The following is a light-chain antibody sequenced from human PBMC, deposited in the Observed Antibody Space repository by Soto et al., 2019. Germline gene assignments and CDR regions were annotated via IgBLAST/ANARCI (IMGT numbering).Light chain of an antibody. CDR2: YAS. CDR3: QHYSNWPPT. J-gene: IGKJ3*01. Sequence: EMVMTQSPATLSVSPGERVTLSCRASESVHRNLAWYQQKPGQGPSLLIYYASTRATGVPDRFTGSGSGTEFTLTISSLQSEDFGVYHCQHYSNWPPTFGPWTKVEIK. V-gene: IGKV3-15*01. CDR1: ESVHRN.